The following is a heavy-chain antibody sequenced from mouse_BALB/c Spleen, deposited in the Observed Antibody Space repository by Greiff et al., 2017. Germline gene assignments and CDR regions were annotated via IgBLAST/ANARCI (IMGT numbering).Heavy chain of an antibody. CDR2: INPYNDGT. D-gene: IGHD2-14*01. J-gene: IGHJ2*01. Sequence: EVKVVESGPELVKPGASVKMSCKASGYTFTSYVMHWVKQKPGQGLEWIGYINPYNDGTKYNEKFKGKATLTSDKSSSTAYMELSSLTSEDSAVYYCARGGYDRDFDYWGQGTTLTVSS. V-gene: IGHV1-14*01. CDR3: ARGGYDRDFDY. CDR1: GYTFTSYV.